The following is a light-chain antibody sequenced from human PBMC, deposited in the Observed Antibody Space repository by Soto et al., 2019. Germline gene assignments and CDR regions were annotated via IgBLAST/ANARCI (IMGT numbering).Light chain of an antibody. J-gene: IGKJ1*01. Sequence: DIQMTQSPSSVSASVGDRFTITCRASQGISSYLAWYQQKPGKAPKLLIYDASALPRGVPSRFSGSGSGTKFTLTIASLQPDDFATYYCQQYETFSGTFGPGTKVDIK. V-gene: IGKV1-12*01. CDR3: QQYETFSGT. CDR1: QGISSY. CDR2: DAS.